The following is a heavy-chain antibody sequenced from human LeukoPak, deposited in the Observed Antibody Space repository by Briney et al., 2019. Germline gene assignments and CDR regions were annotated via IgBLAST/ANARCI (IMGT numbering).Heavy chain of an antibody. CDR2: IFRSGST. V-gene: IGHV4-38-2*01. J-gene: IGHJ4*02. CDR3: ARHAYCSGGSCPDF. CDR1: GYSISSGYY. Sequence: SETLSLTCAVSGYSISSGYYWGWIRQPPGKGLEWIGSIFRSGSTHYHPSLKSRVTISVDTSKNQFSLKLSSVTAADTAVYYCARHAYCSGGSCPDFWGQGTLITVSS. D-gene: IGHD2-15*01.